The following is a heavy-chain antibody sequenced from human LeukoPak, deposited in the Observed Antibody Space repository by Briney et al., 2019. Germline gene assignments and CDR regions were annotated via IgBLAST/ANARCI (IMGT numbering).Heavy chain of an antibody. CDR3: VRGIAMKLRYNWFDP. Sequence: SETLSLTCAVSGGSISSGGYSWSWIRQPPGKGLEWIGYIYHSGSTYYNPSLKSRVTISVDRSKNQFSLKLSSVTAADTAVYYCVRGIAMKLRYNWFDPWGQGTLVTVSS. V-gene: IGHV4-30-2*01. J-gene: IGHJ5*02. CDR1: GGSISSGGYS. CDR2: IYHSGST. D-gene: IGHD6-13*01.